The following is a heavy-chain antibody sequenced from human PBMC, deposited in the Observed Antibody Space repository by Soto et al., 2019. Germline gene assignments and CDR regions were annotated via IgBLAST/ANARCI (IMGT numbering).Heavy chain of an antibody. Sequence: VESLKISYKGSGYSFTSYCIGWVRQMPGKGLEWMGIIYPGDSDTRYSPSFQGQVTISADKSISTAYLQWSSLKASDTAMYYCASYLRWPGYYPDAFDIWGQGTMVTVS. J-gene: IGHJ3*02. V-gene: IGHV5-51*01. CDR2: IYPGDSDT. D-gene: IGHD3-22*01. CDR1: GYSFTSYC. CDR3: ASYLRWPGYYPDAFDI.